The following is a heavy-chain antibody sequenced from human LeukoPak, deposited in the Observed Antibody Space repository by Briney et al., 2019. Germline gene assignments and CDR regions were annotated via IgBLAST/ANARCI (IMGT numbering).Heavy chain of an antibody. J-gene: IGHJ3*02. Sequence: SETLSLTCTVSGGSISSYYWSWIRQPPGKGLEWIGYIYYSGSTNYNPSLKSRVTMSVDTSKNQFSLKLSSVTAADTAVYYCARVRVVDTAMVDAFDIWGQGTMVTVSS. CDR2: IYYSGST. V-gene: IGHV4-59*12. CDR3: ARVRVVDTAMVDAFDI. CDR1: GGSISSYY. D-gene: IGHD5-18*01.